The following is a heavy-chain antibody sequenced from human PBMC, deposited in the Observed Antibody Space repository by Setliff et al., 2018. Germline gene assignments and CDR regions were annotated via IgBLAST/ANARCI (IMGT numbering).Heavy chain of an antibody. D-gene: IGHD2-21*02. Sequence: GGSLRLSCVASGFSFSTYGMHWIRQAPGKGLEWVAFIRHDESDIYYTNSVKGRFTVSRDNSKNTLYLQMNILRPEDTALYYCVRDSSADYYDNDYFKYWGQGALVTVSS. CDR1: GFSFSTYG. CDR2: IRHDESDI. V-gene: IGHV3-30*02. J-gene: IGHJ1*01. CDR3: VRDSSADYYDNDYFKY.